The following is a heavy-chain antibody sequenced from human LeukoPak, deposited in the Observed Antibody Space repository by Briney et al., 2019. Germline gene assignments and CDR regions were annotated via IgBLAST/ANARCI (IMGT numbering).Heavy chain of an antibody. D-gene: IGHD3-3*01. J-gene: IGHJ4*02. CDR2: IYYSGST. V-gene: IGHV4-39*07. Sequence: PSETLSLTCTVSGGSISSSSHYWGWIRQPPGKGLEWIGSIYYSGSTYYNPSLKSRVTISVDTSKNQFSLKLSSVTAADTAVYYCARELDYDFWFDYWGQGTLVTVSS. CDR1: GGSISSSSHY. CDR3: ARELDYDFWFDY.